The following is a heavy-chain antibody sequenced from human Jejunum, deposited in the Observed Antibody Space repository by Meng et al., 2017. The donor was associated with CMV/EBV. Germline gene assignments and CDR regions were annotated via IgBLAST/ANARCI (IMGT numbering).Heavy chain of an antibody. V-gene: IGHV3-30-3*01. CDR2: ISQDGSNK. CDR1: GFPFSSYT. D-gene: IGHD1-1*01. J-gene: IGHJ3*02. CDR3: AREPQLEIDAFDI. Sequence: SGFPFSSYTMHWVRQPPGKGLQWVALISQDGSNKYYADSVKGRFTISRDNSKNTLYVQMNSLRPDDTAVYYCAREPQLEIDAFDIWGRGTMVTVSS.